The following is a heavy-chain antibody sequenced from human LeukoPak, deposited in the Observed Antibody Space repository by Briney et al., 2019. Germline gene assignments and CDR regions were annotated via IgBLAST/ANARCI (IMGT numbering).Heavy chain of an antibody. CDR3: ARAGSGIYPYYYYYMDV. V-gene: IGHV4-59*11. CDR2: IYYSGST. D-gene: IGHD3-10*01. CDR1: GGSISSHY. Sequence: SETLSLTCTVSGGSISSHYWNWIRQPPGKGLEWIGYIYYSGSTNYNPSLKSRVTLSVDTSKNQFSLKLSSVTAADTAVYYCARAGSGIYPYYYYYMDVWGKGTTVTISS. J-gene: IGHJ6*03.